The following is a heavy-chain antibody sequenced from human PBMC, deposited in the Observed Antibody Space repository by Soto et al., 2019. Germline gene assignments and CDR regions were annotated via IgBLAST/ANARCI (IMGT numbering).Heavy chain of an antibody. Sequence: ETLSLTCAVYGGSFSGYYWSWIRQPPGKGLEWIGEINHSGSTNYNPSLKSRVTISVDTSKNQFSLKLSSVTAADTAVYYCARFGIFGVVITNYYGMDVWGQGTTVTVSS. CDR2: INHSGST. CDR3: ARFGIFGVVITNYYGMDV. J-gene: IGHJ6*02. CDR1: GGSFSGYY. V-gene: IGHV4-34*01. D-gene: IGHD3-3*01.